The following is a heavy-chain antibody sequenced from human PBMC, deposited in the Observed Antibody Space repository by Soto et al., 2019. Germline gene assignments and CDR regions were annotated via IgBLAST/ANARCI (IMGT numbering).Heavy chain of an antibody. V-gene: IGHV3-23*01. CDR1: GFTFSSCA. CDR3: AKDLGFGAFDI. Sequence: GGSLRLSCTASGFTFSSCAMSWVRQAPGKGLEWVSFITGSGDSTYYADSVKGGFTISRDNSKNTLSLQMNSLRAEDTAVYYCAKDLGFGAFDIWGQGTMVTVSS. D-gene: IGHD1-26*01. J-gene: IGHJ3*02. CDR2: ITGSGDST.